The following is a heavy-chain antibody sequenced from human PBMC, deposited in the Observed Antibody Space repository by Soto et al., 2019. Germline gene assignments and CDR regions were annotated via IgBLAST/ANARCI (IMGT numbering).Heavy chain of an antibody. Sequence: GGSLRLSCTASGFTFGDYAMSWFRQAPGKGLEWVGFIRSKAYGGTTEYAASVKGRFTISRDDSKSIAYLQMNSLKTEDTAVYYCTRGGGWFDYIWGSYRPFDYWGQGTLVTVSS. J-gene: IGHJ4*02. CDR1: GFTFGDYA. CDR3: TRGGGWFDYIWGSYRPFDY. D-gene: IGHD3-16*02. V-gene: IGHV3-49*03. CDR2: IRSKAYGGTT.